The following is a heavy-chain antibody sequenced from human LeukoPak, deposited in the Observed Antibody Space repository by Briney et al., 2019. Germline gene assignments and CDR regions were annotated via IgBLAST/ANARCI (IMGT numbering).Heavy chain of an antibody. D-gene: IGHD3-10*01. J-gene: IGHJ4*02. CDR3: ARLLDSMVRGVIYY. V-gene: IGHV5-51*01. Sequence: GEPLHISWKGSGSRFTSYWIGWARQMPGKGLEWMGIIYPGDSDTRYSPSFQGQVTISAAKSISTAYLQWSSLNASDTAMYYCARLLDSMVRGVIYYWGGGTVVSVSS. CDR2: IYPGDSDT. CDR1: GSRFTSYW.